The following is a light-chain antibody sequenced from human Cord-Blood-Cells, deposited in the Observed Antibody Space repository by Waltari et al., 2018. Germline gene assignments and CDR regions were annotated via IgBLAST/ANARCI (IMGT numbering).Light chain of an antibody. CDR1: SSHVGSYHL. CDR3: CSYAGSSTWV. V-gene: IGLV2-23*01. Sequence: QSALTQPPSVSGSPGPSITIPCTGTSSHVGSYHLVSWYQQHPGKAPKLMIYEGSKRPSGVSNRFSGSKSGNTASLTISGLQAEDEADYYCCSYAGSSTWVFGGGTKLTVL. J-gene: IGLJ3*02. CDR2: EGS.